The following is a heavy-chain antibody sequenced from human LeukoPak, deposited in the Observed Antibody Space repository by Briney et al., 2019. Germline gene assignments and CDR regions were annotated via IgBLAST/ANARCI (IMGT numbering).Heavy chain of an antibody. V-gene: IGHV1-18*01. CDR2: ISAYNGNT. Sequence: ASVKVSCKTSGGTFRSPVTSWVRQAPGQGLEWMGWISAYNGNTNYAQKLQGRVTMTTDTSTSTAYMELRSLRSDDTAVYYCAREVVLLWFGVTHNWFDPWGQGTLVTVSS. J-gene: IGHJ5*02. CDR3: AREVVLLWFGVTHNWFDP. CDR1: GGTFRSPV. D-gene: IGHD3-10*01.